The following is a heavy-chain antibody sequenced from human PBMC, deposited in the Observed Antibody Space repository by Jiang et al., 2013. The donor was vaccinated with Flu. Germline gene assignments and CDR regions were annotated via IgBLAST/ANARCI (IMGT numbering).Heavy chain of an antibody. Sequence: GLVKPSQTLSLTCTVSGGSISSGGYYWSWIRQHPGKGLEWIGYIYYSGSTYYNPSLKSLVTISVDTSKNQFSLKLSSVTAADTAVYYCARFSSGPFDYWGQGTLVTVSS. D-gene: IGHD3-22*01. CDR1: GGSISSGGYY. CDR2: IYYSGST. CDR3: ARFSSGPFDY. V-gene: IGHV4-31*01. J-gene: IGHJ4*02.